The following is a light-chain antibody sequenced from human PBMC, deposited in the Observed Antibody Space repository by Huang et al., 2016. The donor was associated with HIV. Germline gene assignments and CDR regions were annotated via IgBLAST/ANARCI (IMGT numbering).Light chain of an antibody. CDR2: DVS. CDR1: QSVKR. V-gene: IGKV3-15*01. CDR3: QQYDDWPPWS. J-gene: IGKJ1*01. Sequence: EIVMTQSPPTLSASPGERATLFCRASQSVKRLAWYQQRPGQAPKLLVYDVSSRATGTPARFSGSGSGTDFTLTINTLQSEDFALYYCQQYDDWPPWSFGQGTRVDMK.